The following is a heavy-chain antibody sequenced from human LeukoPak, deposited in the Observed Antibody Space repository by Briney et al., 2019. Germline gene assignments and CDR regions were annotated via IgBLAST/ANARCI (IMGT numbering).Heavy chain of an antibody. CDR2: ISGSGGST. J-gene: IGHJ4*02. V-gene: IGHV3-23*01. D-gene: IGHD3-10*01. CDR3: AKSIYGSGSYYLSIFDY. CDR1: GFTFSSYA. Sequence: PGGSLRLSCAASGFTFSSYAMSWVRQAPGKGLEWVSAISGSGGSTYYADSVKGRFTISRDNSKNTLYLQMNSLRAEDTAVYYCAKSIYGSGSYYLSIFDYWGREPWSPSPQ.